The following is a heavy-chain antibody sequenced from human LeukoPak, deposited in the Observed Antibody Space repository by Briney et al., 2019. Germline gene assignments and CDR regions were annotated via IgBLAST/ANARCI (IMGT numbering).Heavy chain of an antibody. Sequence: GSLRLSCAASGFTFSSYSMNWVRQPPGKGLEWIGSIYYSGSTYYNPSLKSRVTISVDTSKNKFSLKLSSVTAADTAVYYCATSSPAHDYWGQGTLVTVSS. CDR2: IYYSGST. V-gene: IGHV4-59*05. CDR1: GFTFSSYSMN. CDR3: ATSSPAHDY. J-gene: IGHJ4*02.